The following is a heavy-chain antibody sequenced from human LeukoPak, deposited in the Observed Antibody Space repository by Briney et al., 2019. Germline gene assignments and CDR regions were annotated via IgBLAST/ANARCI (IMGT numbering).Heavy chain of an antibody. V-gene: IGHV4-59*01. CDR2: IYHSGST. CDR1: GGSISSYY. J-gene: IGHJ4*02. Sequence: SQTLSLTCTVSGGSISSYYWSWIRQPPGKGLEWIGYIYHSGSTKYNPSLKSRVTISVDTSKNQFSLKLSSVTAADTAVYYCARDGYSGNDGLWGQGSLVTVSS. D-gene: IGHD5-12*01. CDR3: ARDGYSGNDGL.